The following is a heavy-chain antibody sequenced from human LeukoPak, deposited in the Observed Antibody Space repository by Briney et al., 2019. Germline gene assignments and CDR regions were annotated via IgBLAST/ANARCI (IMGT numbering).Heavy chain of an antibody. CDR1: GFTFDGYG. J-gene: IGHJ4*02. Sequence: GGSLRLSCAASGFTFDGYGMNWVRQAPGKGLEWVSGINWDGSSTGYADSVKGRFTIFRDNAKKSLFLQMNSLRAEDTALYYCARAPLAAYYFDYWGQGTLVTVSS. V-gene: IGHV3-20*04. D-gene: IGHD6-25*01. CDR2: INWDGSST. CDR3: ARAPLAAYYFDY.